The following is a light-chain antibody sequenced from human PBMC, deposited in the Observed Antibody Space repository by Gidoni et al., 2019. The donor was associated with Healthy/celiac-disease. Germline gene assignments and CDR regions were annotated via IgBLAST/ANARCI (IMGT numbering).Light chain of an antibody. CDR2: EVI. CDR3: SSYAGQGV. V-gene: IGLV2-8*01. Sequence: QSALTHPPSASGSPGQSVTISCTGNSSDVGGYNYVSWYQQHPGKDPKLMIYEVIKRPSGVPVRCSGSNSGHTASLTVSGLQAEDEADYYCSSYAGQGVFGGGTKLTVL. J-gene: IGLJ2*01. CDR1: SSDVGGYNY.